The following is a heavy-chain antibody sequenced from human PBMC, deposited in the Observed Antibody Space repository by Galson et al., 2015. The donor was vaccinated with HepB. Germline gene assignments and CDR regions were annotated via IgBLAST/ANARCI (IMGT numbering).Heavy chain of an antibody. J-gene: IGHJ4*02. CDR3: AKGPSSTYSSGWDDY. D-gene: IGHD6-19*01. Sequence: SLRLSCAASGFTFSSYGMHWVRQAPGKGLEWVAVISYDGSNKYYADSVKGRFTISRDNSKNTLYLQMNSLRAEDTAVYYCAKGPSSTYSSGWDDYWGQGTLVTVSS. CDR2: ISYDGSNK. CDR1: GFTFSSYG. V-gene: IGHV3-30*18.